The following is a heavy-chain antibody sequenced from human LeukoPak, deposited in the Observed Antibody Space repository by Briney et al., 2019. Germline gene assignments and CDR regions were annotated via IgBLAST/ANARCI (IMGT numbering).Heavy chain of an antibody. CDR1: GGSISSGGYY. CDR3: ARGRGVGATTYYYCGMDV. J-gene: IGHJ6*02. V-gene: IGHV4-31*03. D-gene: IGHD1-26*01. Sequence: PSETLSLTCTVSGGSISSGGYYWSWIRQHPGKGLEWIGYIYYSGSTYYNPSLKSRVTISVDTSKNQFSLKLSSVTAADTAVYYCARGRGVGATTYYYCGMDVWGQGTTVTVS. CDR2: IYYSGST.